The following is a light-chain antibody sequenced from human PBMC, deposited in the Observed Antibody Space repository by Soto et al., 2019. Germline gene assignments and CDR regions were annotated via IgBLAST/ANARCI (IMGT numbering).Light chain of an antibody. CDR1: TSNIGTYY. V-gene: IGLV1-51*01. CDR3: GTWDSSLSAGGVV. J-gene: IGLJ2*01. Sequence: QSVLTQPPSVSAAPGQKVTISCSGSTSNIGTYYVSWYQQLPGTAPKLLIYDNNKRPSGIPDRFSGSKSGTSATLDITGLQTGDEADYYCGTWDSSLSAGGVVFGGGTKLTVL. CDR2: DNN.